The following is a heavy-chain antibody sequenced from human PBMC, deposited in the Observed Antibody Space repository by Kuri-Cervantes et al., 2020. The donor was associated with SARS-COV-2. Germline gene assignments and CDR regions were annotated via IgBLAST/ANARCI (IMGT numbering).Heavy chain of an antibody. CDR2: ISAYNGNT. J-gene: IGHJ4*02. D-gene: IGHD3-10*01. CDR1: GYTFTGYY. Sequence: ASVKVSCKASGYTFTGYYMHWVRQAPGQGLEWMGWISAYNGNTNYAQKLQGRVTMTTDTSTSTAYMELRSLRSDDTAVYYCARWGFGELLRSEYYFDYWGQGTLVTVSS. CDR3: ARWGFGELLRSEYYFDY. V-gene: IGHV1-18*04.